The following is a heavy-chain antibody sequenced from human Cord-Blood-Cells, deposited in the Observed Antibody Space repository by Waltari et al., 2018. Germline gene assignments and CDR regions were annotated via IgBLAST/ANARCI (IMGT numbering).Heavy chain of an antibody. D-gene: IGHD1-26*01. V-gene: IGHV4-39*01. Sequence: QLQLLVVGPGLVKPSEDRALTCTVPGGSISSSSYYWGCMLPPPGKELECIWRISYSGATDYNPSLKSRVSVSVDTSKNQFSRKLSSGTAADTAVYYCARATISGSYFDYWGEGTLVTVSS. CDR1: GGSISSSSYY. J-gene: IGHJ4*02. CDR3: ARATISGSYFDY. CDR2: ISYSGAT.